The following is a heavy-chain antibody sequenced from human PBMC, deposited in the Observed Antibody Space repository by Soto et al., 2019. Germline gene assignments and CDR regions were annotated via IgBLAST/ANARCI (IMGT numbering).Heavy chain of an antibody. J-gene: IGHJ4*02. D-gene: IGHD3-16*01. CDR3: ARGSGVRYFDY. Sequence: SESLSLTCAVYGGSFSGYYWSWIRQPPGKGLEWIGEINHSGSTNYNPSLKSRVTISVDTSKNQFSLKLSSVTAADTAVYYCARGSGVRYFDYWGQGTLVTGLL. CDR1: GGSFSGYY. V-gene: IGHV4-34*01. CDR2: INHSGST.